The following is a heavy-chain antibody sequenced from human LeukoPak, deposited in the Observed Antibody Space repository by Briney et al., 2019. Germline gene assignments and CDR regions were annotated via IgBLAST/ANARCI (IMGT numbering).Heavy chain of an antibody. Sequence: PGGSLRLSCAASGFTFSSYAMSWVRQAPGKGLEWVSVIYTGGSTYYADSVKGRFTVSRDNSKNTLYLQMNSLRAEDTAVYYCARDRNAAATDYWGQGTLVTVSS. CDR2: IYTGGST. J-gene: IGHJ4*02. D-gene: IGHD6-13*01. V-gene: IGHV3-66*01. CDR3: ARDRNAAATDY. CDR1: GFTFSSYA.